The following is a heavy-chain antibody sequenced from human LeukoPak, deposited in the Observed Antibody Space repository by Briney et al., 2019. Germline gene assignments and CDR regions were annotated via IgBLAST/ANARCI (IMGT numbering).Heavy chain of an antibody. CDR2: TSAYNGNT. CDR3: ARTYGSGSYWPFDY. V-gene: IGHV1-18*01. Sequence: ASVKVSCKASGGTFSSYAISWVRQAPGQGLEWMGWTSAYNGNTNYAQKLQGRVTMTTDTSTSTAYMELRSLRSDDTAVYYCARTYGSGSYWPFDYWGQGTLVTVSS. D-gene: IGHD3-10*01. CDR1: GGTFSSYA. J-gene: IGHJ4*02.